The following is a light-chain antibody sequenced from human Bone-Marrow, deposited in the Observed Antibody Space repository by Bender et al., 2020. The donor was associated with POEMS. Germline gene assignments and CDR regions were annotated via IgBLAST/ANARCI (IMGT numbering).Light chain of an antibody. CDR2: KDT. CDR3: QAWDSSTVV. CDR1: ALPQQY. Sequence: SDELTQPPSMSVSPGQTARITCSGDALPQQYVYWYQQKPGQAPLLLIYKDTQRPSGIPERFSGSNSGNTATLTISGTQAMDEADYYCQAWDSSTVVFGGGTKLTVL. V-gene: IGLV3-1*01. J-gene: IGLJ2*01.